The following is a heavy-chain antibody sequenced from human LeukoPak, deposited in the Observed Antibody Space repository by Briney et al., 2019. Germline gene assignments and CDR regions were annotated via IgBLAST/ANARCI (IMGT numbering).Heavy chain of an antibody. CDR1: GFTFSSYV. CDR2: ISGSGGST. V-gene: IGHV3-23*01. Sequence: GGSLRLSCAASGFTFSSYVMNWVRQAPGKGLEWVSTISGSGGSTYYADSVKARFTISRDNSKNTLYLQMNSLRAEDTAVYYCAKDVDTAMVYYFDYWGQGTLVTVSS. D-gene: IGHD5-18*01. J-gene: IGHJ4*02. CDR3: AKDVDTAMVYYFDY.